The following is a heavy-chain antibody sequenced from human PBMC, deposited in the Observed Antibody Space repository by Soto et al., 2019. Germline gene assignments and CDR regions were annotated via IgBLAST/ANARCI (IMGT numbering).Heavy chain of an antibody. V-gene: IGHV3-21*04. CDR3: ATNEFSVDY. CDR2: ISSSGIFT. D-gene: IGHD1-1*01. Sequence: GGSLRLSCAGFISGYSMIWVCQAPGKGLEWLSNISSSGIFTDYADSVKGRFTISRDNAKNLLYLQMISLRVEDTAVYHYATNEFSVDYWSQGTLVTVSS. J-gene: IGHJ4*02. CDR1: FISGYS.